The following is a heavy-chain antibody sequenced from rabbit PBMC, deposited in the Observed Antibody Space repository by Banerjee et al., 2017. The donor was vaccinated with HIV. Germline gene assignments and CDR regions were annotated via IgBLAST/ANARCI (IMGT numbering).Heavy chain of an antibody. J-gene: IGHJ4*01. D-gene: IGHD1-1*01. Sequence: QEQLVESGGGLVQPGGSLKLSCKASGFDFSSYGVSWVRQAPGKGLEWIGYIDPVFGSTYYASWVNGRFTISSHNAQNTLYLQLNSLTAADTATYFCVRNPYASSSGLYYFNLWGPGTLVTVS. CDR1: GFDFSSYG. CDR2: IDPVFGST. V-gene: IGHV1S47*01. CDR3: VRNPYASSSGLYYFNL.